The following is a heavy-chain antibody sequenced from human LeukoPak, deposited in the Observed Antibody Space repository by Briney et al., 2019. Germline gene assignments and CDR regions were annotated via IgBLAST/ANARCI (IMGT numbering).Heavy chain of an antibody. CDR1: GFTFSSYA. D-gene: IGHD6-13*01. CDR2: ISGSGGTT. V-gene: IGHV3-23*01. Sequence: PGGSLRLSCAASGFTFSSYAMSWVRQAPGKGLEWVSAISGSGGTTYYADSVKGRFTISRDNSKDTLYLQMKSLRAEDTAVYYCAQSGAGYSNYFDYWGQGTLVTVSS. CDR3: AQSGAGYSNYFDY. J-gene: IGHJ4*02.